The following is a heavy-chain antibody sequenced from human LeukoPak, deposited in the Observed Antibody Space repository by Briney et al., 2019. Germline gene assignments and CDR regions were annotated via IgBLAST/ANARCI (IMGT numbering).Heavy chain of an antibody. CDR1: GYTFTGYY. V-gene: IGHV1-2*02. Sequence: ASVKVPCKASGYTFTGYYMHWVRQAPGQGLEWMGWINPNSGGTNYAQKFQGRVTMTRDTSISTAYMELSRLRSDDTAVYYCARGFRGDYGSGSYRLDYWGQGTLVTVSS. D-gene: IGHD3-10*01. J-gene: IGHJ4*02. CDR2: INPNSGGT. CDR3: ARGFRGDYGSGSYRLDY.